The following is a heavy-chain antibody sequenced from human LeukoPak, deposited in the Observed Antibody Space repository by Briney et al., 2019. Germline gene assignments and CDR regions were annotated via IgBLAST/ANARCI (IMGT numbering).Heavy chain of an antibody. CDR2: IRYDGSNK. CDR1: GFTFSSYG. D-gene: IGHD2-2*01. V-gene: IGHV3-30*02. Sequence: GGSLRLSCAASGFTFSSYGMHWVRQAPGKGLEWVAFIRYDGSNKYYADSVKGRFTISRDNSKNTQYLQMNSLRAEDTAVYYCAKMRGYCSSTSCPLFDYWGQGTLVTVSS. J-gene: IGHJ4*02. CDR3: AKMRGYCSSTSCPLFDY.